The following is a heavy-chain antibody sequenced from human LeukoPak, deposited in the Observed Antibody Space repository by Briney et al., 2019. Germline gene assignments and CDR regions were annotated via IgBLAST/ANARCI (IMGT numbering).Heavy chain of an antibody. D-gene: IGHD6-13*01. CDR3: ARAGYSSSWYSVDAFDI. CDR2: IYYSGST. J-gene: IGHJ3*02. CDR1: GGSISSGSYY. V-gene: IGHV4-39*07. Sequence: NPSETLSLTCTVSGGSISSGSYYWGWIRQPPGKGLEYIGSIYYSGSTYYNPSLKSRVTISVDTTKNQFSLKLSSVTAADTAVYYCARAGYSSSWYSVDAFDIWGQGTMVTVSS.